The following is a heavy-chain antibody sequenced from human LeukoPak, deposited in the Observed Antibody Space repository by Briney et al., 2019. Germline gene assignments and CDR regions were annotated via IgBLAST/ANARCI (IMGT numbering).Heavy chain of an antibody. Sequence: GGSLRLSCAASGFTFSSYWMHWVRQAPGKGPGWVARTNRAGSSTAYADSVKGRFTISKDNAKNTLYLLMNSLRAEDTAVYYCARDSVEWYIFDYWGQGTLVTVSS. CDR1: GFTFSSYW. J-gene: IGHJ4*02. V-gene: IGHV3-74*01. CDR3: ARDSVEWYIFDY. D-gene: IGHD3-3*01. CDR2: TNRAGSST.